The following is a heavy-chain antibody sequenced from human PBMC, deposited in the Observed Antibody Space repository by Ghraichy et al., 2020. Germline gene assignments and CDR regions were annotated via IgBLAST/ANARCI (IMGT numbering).Heavy chain of an antibody. D-gene: IGHD2-8*01. CDR2: INTDEGST. CDR3: VKPYVGGSNGLYYYTMDV. J-gene: IGHJ6*02. CDR1: GFTFSSYA. V-gene: IGHV3-64D*06. Sequence: GGSLRLSCSASGFTFSSYAMHWVRQAPGKGLEYVSAINTDEGSTYYADSVKGRFTISRDNSKNTLYLQMSSLRAEDTAVYYCVKPYVGGSNGLYYYTMDVWGQGTTVTVSS.